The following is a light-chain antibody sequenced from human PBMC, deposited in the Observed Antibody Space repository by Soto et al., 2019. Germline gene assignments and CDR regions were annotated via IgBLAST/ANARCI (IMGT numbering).Light chain of an antibody. CDR3: QQYNRWPLT. J-gene: IGKJ4*01. CDR2: VAS. CDR1: QSVNSN. Sequence: EIVMTQSPATLSVSPGERATLSCRASQSVNSNLAWYQQKPGQAPRLLIYVASTRATGIPARFSGSGSGTEFTLTISSLQSEDFAVYYCQQYNRWPLTVGGGTKVEIK. V-gene: IGKV3-15*01.